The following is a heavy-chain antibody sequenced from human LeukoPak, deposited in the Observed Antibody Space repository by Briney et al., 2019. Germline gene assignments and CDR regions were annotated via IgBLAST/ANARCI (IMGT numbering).Heavy chain of an antibody. CDR2: IIPIFGTA. D-gene: IGHD3-22*01. CDR1: GGTFSSYA. V-gene: IGHV1-69*13. CDR3: AAAGDSSGYYPGGDVFDY. Sequence: ASVKVSCKASGGTFSSYAISWVRQAPGQGLEWMGGIIPIFGTANYAQKFQGRVTITADESTSTAYMELSSLRSEDTAVYYCAAAGDSSGYYPGGDVFDYWGQGTLVTVSS. J-gene: IGHJ4*02.